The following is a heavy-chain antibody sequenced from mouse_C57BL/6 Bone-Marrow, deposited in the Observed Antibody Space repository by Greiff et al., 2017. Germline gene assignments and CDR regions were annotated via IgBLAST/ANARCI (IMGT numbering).Heavy chain of an antibody. CDR2: INPNYGTT. CDR1: GYSFTDYN. V-gene: IGHV1-39*01. CDR3: ARKNYGSSLWYFDV. J-gene: IGHJ1*03. Sequence: VQLKQSGPELVKPGASVKISCKASGYSFTDYNMNWVKQSNGKSLEWIGVINPNYGTTSYNQKFKGKATLTVDQSSSTAYMQLNSLTSEDSAVYYCARKNYGSSLWYFDVWGTGTTVTVSS. D-gene: IGHD1-1*01.